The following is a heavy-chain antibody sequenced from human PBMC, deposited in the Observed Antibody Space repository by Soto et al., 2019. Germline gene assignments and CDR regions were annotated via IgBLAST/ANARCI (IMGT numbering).Heavy chain of an antibody. J-gene: IGHJ5*02. CDR2: ISAYNGNT. D-gene: IGHD6-6*01. Sequence: QVQLVQSGAEVKKPGASVKVSCKASGYTFTSYGMSWVRQAPGHGLAWMGWISAYNGNTNYAQKLQGRVTMTTDTATSTAYMEQRTLRSDDTAVYYCARGQARPDKYISQRWFDPWGQGTLVTVSS. V-gene: IGHV1-18*01. CDR3: ARGQARPDKYISQRWFDP. CDR1: GYTFTSYG.